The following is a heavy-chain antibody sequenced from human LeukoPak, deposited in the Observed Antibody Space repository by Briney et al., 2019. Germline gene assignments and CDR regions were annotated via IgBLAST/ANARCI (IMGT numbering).Heavy chain of an antibody. Sequence: GGSLRLSCAASGFTFSSHAMTWVRQAPGKGLEWVSTVGAGGRRTYYADSVRGRFTISRDNSKSTVYLQMNTLRAEDTAVYYCAKGLDYYGSGSYDHWGQGTLVTVSS. CDR2: VGAGGRRT. D-gene: IGHD3-10*01. V-gene: IGHV3-23*01. J-gene: IGHJ4*02. CDR3: AKGLDYYGSGSYDH. CDR1: GFTFSSHA.